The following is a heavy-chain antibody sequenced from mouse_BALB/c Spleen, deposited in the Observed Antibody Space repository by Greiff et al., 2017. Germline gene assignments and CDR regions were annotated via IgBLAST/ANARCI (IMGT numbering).Heavy chain of an antibody. Sequence: EVKLVESGGGLVQPGGSLKLSCAASGFTFSSYGMSWVRQTPDKRLELVATINSNGGSTYYPDSVKGRFTISRDNAKNTLYLQMSSLKSEDTAMYYCARRLLRLLDYWGQGTTLTVSS. J-gene: IGHJ2*01. V-gene: IGHV5-6-3*01. CDR1: GFTFSSYG. CDR2: INSNGGST. D-gene: IGHD1-2*01. CDR3: ARRLLRLLDY.